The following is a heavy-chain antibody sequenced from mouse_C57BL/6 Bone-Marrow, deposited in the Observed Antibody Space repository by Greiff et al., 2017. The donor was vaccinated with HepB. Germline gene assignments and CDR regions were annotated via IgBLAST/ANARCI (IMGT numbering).Heavy chain of an antibody. J-gene: IGHJ2*01. V-gene: IGHV1-54*01. CDR3: ARCLWGLDY. D-gene: IGHD6-1*01. CDR1: GYAFTNYL. Sequence: VQLQQSGAELVRPGPSVKVSCKASGYAFTNYLIEWVKQRPGQGLEWIGVINPGSGGTNYNEKFKGKATLTADKSSSTAYMQLSSLTSEDSAVYFCARCLWGLDYWDQGTTLTVSS. CDR2: INPGSGGT.